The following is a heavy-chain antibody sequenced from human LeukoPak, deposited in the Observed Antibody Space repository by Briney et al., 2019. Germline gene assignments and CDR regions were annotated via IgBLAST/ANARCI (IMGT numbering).Heavy chain of an antibody. J-gene: IGHJ4*02. CDR2: IYTSGST. Sequence: TSETLSLTCTVSGGSISSGDYYWSWIRQPAGKGLEWIGRIYTSGSTVYSPSLKSRFTISVDTSKNQFSLKLNSVTAADTAVYYCARDRIAIFGVVTHGYFDYWGQGTLVTVSS. D-gene: IGHD3-3*01. CDR3: ARDRIAIFGVVTHGYFDY. V-gene: IGHV4-61*02. CDR1: GGSISSGDYY.